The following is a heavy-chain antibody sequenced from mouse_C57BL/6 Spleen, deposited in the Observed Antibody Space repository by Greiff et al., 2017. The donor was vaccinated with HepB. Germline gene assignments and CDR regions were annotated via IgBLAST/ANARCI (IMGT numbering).Heavy chain of an antibody. V-gene: IGHV14-4*01. J-gene: IGHJ3*01. CDR2: IDPENGDT. CDR3: TPLPSFAY. CDR1: GFNIKDDY. Sequence: EVQLQQSGAELVRPGASVKLSCTASGFNIKDDYMHWVKQRPEQGLEWIGWIDPENGDTEYASKFQGKATITADTSSNTAYLQLSSLTSDDTSVYYCTPLPSFAYWGQGTLVTVSA.